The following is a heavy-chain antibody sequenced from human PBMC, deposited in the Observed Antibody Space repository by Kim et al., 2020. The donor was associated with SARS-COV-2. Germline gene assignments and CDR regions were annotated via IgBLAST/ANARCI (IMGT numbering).Heavy chain of an antibody. J-gene: IGHJ5*02. Sequence: SVKVSCKASGDTFNSYAFHWVRQAPGQGLEWVGGIMPVVATAKYAQKFQGRVALTADASTSTVYMEMSSLRFEDTAIYYCARALLVPDDRTSWFDPWGQGTLVTVS. D-gene: IGHD1-7*01. CDR2: IMPVVATA. CDR1: GDTFNSYA. V-gene: IGHV1-69*13. CDR3: ARALLVPDDRTSWFDP.